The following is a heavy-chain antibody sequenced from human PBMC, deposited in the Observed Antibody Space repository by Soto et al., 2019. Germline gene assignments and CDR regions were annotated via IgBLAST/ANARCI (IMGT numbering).Heavy chain of an antibody. CDR1: GFTFSSYS. Sequence: EVQLVESGGGLVQPGGSLRLSCAASGFTFSSYSMNWVRQAPGKGLEWVSYISSSSSTIYYADSVKGRFTISRDNAKNSLYLQMNSLRDEDTAVYYCAREYFDWSNWFDPWGQGTLATVSS. V-gene: IGHV3-48*02. CDR2: ISSSSSTI. CDR3: AREYFDWSNWFDP. J-gene: IGHJ5*02. D-gene: IGHD3-9*01.